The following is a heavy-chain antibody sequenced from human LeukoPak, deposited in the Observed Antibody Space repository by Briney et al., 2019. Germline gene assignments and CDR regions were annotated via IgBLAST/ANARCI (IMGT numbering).Heavy chain of an antibody. J-gene: IGHJ3*02. V-gene: IGHV4-30-4*08. D-gene: IGHD3-22*01. CDR3: ASGDYYDSSGYAEHHAFDI. CDR2: IYYSGST. Sequence: SETLSLTCTVSGGSISSGDYYWSWIRQPPGKGLEWIGYIYYSGSTYYNPSLKSRVTISVDTSKNQFSLKLSSVTAADTAVYYCASGDYYDSSGYAEHHAFDIWGQGTMVTVSS. CDR1: GGSISSGDYY.